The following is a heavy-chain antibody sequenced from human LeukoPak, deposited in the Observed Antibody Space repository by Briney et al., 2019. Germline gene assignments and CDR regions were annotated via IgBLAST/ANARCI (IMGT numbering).Heavy chain of an antibody. CDR1: GFTSSSYW. CDR3: ARLGATDAFDI. V-gene: IGHV3-7*03. D-gene: IGHD1-26*01. Sequence: GGSLRLSCAASGFTSSSYWMSWVRQAPGKGLEWVANIKQDGSEKYYVDSVKGRFTISRDNAKNSLYLQMNSLRAEDTAVYYCARLGATDAFDIWGQGTMVTVSS. CDR2: IKQDGSEK. J-gene: IGHJ3*02.